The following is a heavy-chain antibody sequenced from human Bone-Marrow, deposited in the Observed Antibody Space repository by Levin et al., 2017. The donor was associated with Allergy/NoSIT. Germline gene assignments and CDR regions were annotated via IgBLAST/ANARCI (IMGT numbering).Heavy chain of an antibody. CDR2: INHSGST. Sequence: SETLSLTCAVYGGSFSGYYWSWIRQPPGKGLEWIGEINHSGSTNYNPSLKSRVTISVDTSKNQFSLKLSSVTAADTAVYYCARIVGITMVRGVIGARGIADAYYYYGMDGWGQGTTVTVSS. CDR1: GGSFSGYY. D-gene: IGHD3-10*01. V-gene: IGHV4-34*01. CDR3: ARIVGITMVRGVIGARGIADAYYYYGMDG. J-gene: IGHJ6*02.